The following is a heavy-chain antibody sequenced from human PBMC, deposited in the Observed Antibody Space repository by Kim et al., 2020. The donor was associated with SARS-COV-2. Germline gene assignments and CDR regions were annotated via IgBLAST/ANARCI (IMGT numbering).Heavy chain of an antibody. CDR3: TTGSGWYRTCDY. CDR2: IKSKTDGGTT. D-gene: IGHD6-19*01. Sequence: GGSLRLSCAASGFTFSNAWMSWVRQAPGKGLEWVGRIKSKTDGGTTDYAAPVKGRFTISRDDSKNTLYLQMNSLKTEDTAVYYCTTGSGWYRTCDYWGQGTLVTVSS. J-gene: IGHJ4*02. CDR1: GFTFSNAW. V-gene: IGHV3-15*01.